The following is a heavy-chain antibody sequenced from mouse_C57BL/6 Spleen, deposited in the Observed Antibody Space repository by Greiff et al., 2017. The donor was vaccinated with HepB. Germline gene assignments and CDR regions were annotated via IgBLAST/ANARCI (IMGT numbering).Heavy chain of an antibody. V-gene: IGHV5-6*02. CDR3: AGPITTVNFRYAMDY. Sequence: DVKLVESGGDLVKPGGSLKLSCAASGFTFSSYGMSWVRQTPDKRLEWVATISSGGSYTYYPDSVKGRFTISRDNAKNTLYLQMSSLKSEDTAMYYCAGPITTVNFRYAMDYWGQGTSVTVSS. D-gene: IGHD1-1*01. J-gene: IGHJ4*01. CDR2: ISSGGSYT. CDR1: GFTFSSYG.